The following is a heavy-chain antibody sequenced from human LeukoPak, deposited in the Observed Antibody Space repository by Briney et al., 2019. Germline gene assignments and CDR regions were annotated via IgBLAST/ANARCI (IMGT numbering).Heavy chain of an antibody. Sequence: SETLSLTCTVSGGSFTSGTYYWSWIRQPAGKGLEWIGRIYTSGTTNYNPSLKGRVTISVDTSKTQFSLKLSSVIAADTAVYYCARARVAVAGEDYVDHWGQGTLVTVSS. J-gene: IGHJ4*02. CDR1: GGSFTSGTYY. CDR3: ARARVAVAGEDYVDH. CDR2: IYTSGTT. D-gene: IGHD6-19*01. V-gene: IGHV4-61*02.